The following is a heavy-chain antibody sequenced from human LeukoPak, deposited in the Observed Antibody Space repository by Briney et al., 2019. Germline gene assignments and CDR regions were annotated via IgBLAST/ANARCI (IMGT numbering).Heavy chain of an antibody. J-gene: IGHJ4*02. Sequence: PSETLSLTCTVSGGSISSGSYYWSWIRQPPGKGLEWIGEINHSGSTNYNPSLKSRVTISVDTSKNQFSLKLSSVTAADTAVYYCARSPAYYYGSGTSYGHYFDYWGQGTLVTVSS. CDR3: ARSPAYYYGSGTSYGHYFDY. V-gene: IGHV4-39*07. CDR1: GGSISSGSYY. CDR2: INHSGST. D-gene: IGHD3-10*01.